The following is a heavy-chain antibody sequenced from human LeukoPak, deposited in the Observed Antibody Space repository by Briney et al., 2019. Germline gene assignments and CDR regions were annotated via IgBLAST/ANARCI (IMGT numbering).Heavy chain of an antibody. CDR3: ARVGGRGSIGGDC. CDR2: IKSDGSAT. Sequence: PGGSLRLSCAASGFTFSTYWMHWVRQAPGKGLVWVSRIKSDGSATTYADFVKGRFTVSRDNAKNKLYLQMNSLRAEDTDMYFCARVGGRGSIGGDCWGQGTLVTVSS. V-gene: IGHV3-74*03. D-gene: IGHD3-10*01. J-gene: IGHJ4*02. CDR1: GFTFSTYW.